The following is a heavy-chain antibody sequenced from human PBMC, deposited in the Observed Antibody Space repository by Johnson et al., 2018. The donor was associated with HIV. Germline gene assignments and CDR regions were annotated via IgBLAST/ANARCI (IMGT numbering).Heavy chain of an antibody. Sequence: VQLVESGGGLVQPGGSLRLSCAASGFTFSSYAMSWVRQAPGKGLEWVANIKQDGSEKYYVDSVKGRFTISRDNAKNSLYLQMNSLRAEDTAVYYCARGPGFDIWGQGTMVTVSS. CDR3: ARGPGFDI. V-gene: IGHV3-7*01. J-gene: IGHJ3*02. CDR2: IKQDGSEK. CDR1: GFTFSSYA.